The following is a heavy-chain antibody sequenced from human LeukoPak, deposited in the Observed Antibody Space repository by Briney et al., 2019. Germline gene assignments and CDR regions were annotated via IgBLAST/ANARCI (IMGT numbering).Heavy chain of an antibody. V-gene: IGHV4-59*01. J-gene: IGHJ5*02. D-gene: IGHD3-16*01. Sequence: SETLSLTCTVSGGSISSYYWSWIRQARGKGLEWIGYIYYSGSTNYNPSLKSRVTISVDTSKNPLSLKLSSVTAADTAVYYCARGPWGVNLFDPWGQGTLVTVSS. CDR2: IYYSGST. CDR3: ARGPWGVNLFDP. CDR1: GGSISSYY.